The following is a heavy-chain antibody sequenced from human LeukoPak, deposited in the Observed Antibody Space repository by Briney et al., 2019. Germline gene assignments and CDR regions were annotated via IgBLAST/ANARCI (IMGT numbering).Heavy chain of an antibody. Sequence: AAVKVSCKASGYTFTGYYMHWVRQAPGQGLEWMGWINPNSGGTNYAQKFQGRVTMTRDTSISTAYMELSRLRSDDTAVYYCARDHAAYSSSWYDFDYWGQGTLVTVSS. CDR3: ARDHAAYSSSWYDFDY. CDR2: INPNSGGT. J-gene: IGHJ4*02. V-gene: IGHV1-2*02. CDR1: GYTFTGYY. D-gene: IGHD6-13*01.